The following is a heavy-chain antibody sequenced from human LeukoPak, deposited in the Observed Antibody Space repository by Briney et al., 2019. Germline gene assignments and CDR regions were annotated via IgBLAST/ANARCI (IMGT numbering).Heavy chain of an antibody. V-gene: IGHV3-21*06. CDR2: ISSSSSYI. Sequence: GGSLRLSCAASGFPFSNYGMHWVRQAPGKGLEWVSSISSSSSYIYYADSVKGRFTISRDNAKNSLYLQMNSLRAEDTAVYYCARDTYNILTGYYKWAFDIWGQGTMVTVSS. D-gene: IGHD3-9*01. CDR3: ARDTYNILTGYYKWAFDI. J-gene: IGHJ3*02. CDR1: GFPFSNYG.